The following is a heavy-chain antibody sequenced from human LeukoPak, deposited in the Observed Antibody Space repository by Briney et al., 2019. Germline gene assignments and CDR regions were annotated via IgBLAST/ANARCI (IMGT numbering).Heavy chain of an antibody. CDR1: GGSISSYY. V-gene: IGHV4-59*12. J-gene: IGHJ4*02. CDR3: ASGIVHYYDSSGYYSYFDY. Sequence: PSETLSLTCTVSGGSISSYYWSWIRQPPGKGLEWVGYIYYSGSTNYNPSLKSRVTISVETSKNQFSLKLSSVTAADTAVYYCASGIVHYYDSSGYYSYFDYWGQGTLVTVSS. CDR2: IYYSGST. D-gene: IGHD3-22*01.